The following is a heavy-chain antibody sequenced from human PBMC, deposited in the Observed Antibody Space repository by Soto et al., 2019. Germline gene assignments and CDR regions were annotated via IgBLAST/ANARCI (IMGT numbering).Heavy chain of an antibody. V-gene: IGHV3-23*01. CDR2: ISGSGGST. CDR1: GFTFSSYA. CDR3: AKVGGSWSDLPLDY. D-gene: IGHD2-15*01. J-gene: IGHJ4*02. Sequence: EVQLLESGGGLVQPGGSLRLSCAASGFTFSSYAMSWVRQAPGKGLEWVSAISGSGGSTYYADSVKGRFTISRDNSKNALYLQMNSLRAEDTAVYYCAKVGGSWSDLPLDYWGQGTLVTVSS.